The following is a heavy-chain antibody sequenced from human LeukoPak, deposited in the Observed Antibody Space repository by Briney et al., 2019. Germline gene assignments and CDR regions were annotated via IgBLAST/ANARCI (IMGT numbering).Heavy chain of an antibody. CDR2: INPKSGGT. J-gene: IGHJ4*02. V-gene: IGHV1-2*02. D-gene: IGHD2-2*01. CDR1: GYTFTGYH. Sequence: APVKVSCKGFGYTFTGYHMHWGRQAPGQGLEGVGWINPKSGGTNYAQKFQGRVTMTRDTSISTAYMELSRLRSDDTAVYYCARDRPLDLGYCSSTSCYKDPFDYWGQGTLVTVSS. CDR3: ARDRPLDLGYCSSTSCYKDPFDY.